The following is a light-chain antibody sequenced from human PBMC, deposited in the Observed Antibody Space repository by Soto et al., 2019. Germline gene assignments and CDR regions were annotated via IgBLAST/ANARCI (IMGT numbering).Light chain of an antibody. V-gene: IGLV4-69*01. CDR1: SGHSSYA. CDR2: LDSDGSH. CDR3: QTWGTGIHVV. Sequence: QLVLTQSPSASAALGASVKLTCTLSSGHSSYANAWHQQQPEKGPRYLKKLDSDGSHNQGDAIPDRFSGSSPGAERYLTISSLQSEDEADYYCQTWGTGIHVVFGGGTKLTVL. J-gene: IGLJ2*01.